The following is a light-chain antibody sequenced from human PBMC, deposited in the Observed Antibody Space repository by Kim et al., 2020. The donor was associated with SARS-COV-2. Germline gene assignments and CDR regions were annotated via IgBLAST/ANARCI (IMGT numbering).Light chain of an antibody. CDR3: QQHATWPPALT. Sequence: PGERATLACRASQSINIDVAWYQQKPGRAPRLLIYDASKRVSGVPARFSGSGSGIDFALTINGLEPEDFGVYYCQQHATWPPALTFGGGTKVDIK. V-gene: IGKV3-11*01. CDR1: QSINID. CDR2: DAS. J-gene: IGKJ4*01.